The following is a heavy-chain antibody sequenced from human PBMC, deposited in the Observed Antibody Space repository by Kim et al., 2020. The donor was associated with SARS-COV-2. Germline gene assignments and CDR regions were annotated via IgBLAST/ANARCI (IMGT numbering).Heavy chain of an antibody. J-gene: IGHJ6*02. D-gene: IGHD3-3*01. Sequence: SETLSLTCTVSGGSISSYYWSWIRQPPGKGLEWIGYIYYSGSTNYNPSLKSRVTISVDTSKNQFSLKLSSVTAADTAVYYCARAREGELLRFLKWFPYGMDVWGQGTTVTVSS. CDR3: ARAREGELLRFLKWFPYGMDV. CDR2: IYYSGST. CDR1: GGSISSYY. V-gene: IGHV4-59*13.